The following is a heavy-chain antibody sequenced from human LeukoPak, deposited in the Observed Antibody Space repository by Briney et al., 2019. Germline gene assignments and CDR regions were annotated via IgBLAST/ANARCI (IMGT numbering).Heavy chain of an antibody. V-gene: IGHV3-30-3*01. CDR1: GFTFSSYA. J-gene: IGHJ4*02. Sequence: GRSLRLTCAVSGFTFSSYAMHWVRQAPGKGLEWVAVISYDGINKYYADSVKGRFTISRDNSKNTLYLQMNSLRAEDTAVYYCARALYYYDSSGYGPAFDYWGQGTLVTVSS. CDR2: ISYDGINK. D-gene: IGHD3-22*01. CDR3: ARALYYYDSSGYGPAFDY.